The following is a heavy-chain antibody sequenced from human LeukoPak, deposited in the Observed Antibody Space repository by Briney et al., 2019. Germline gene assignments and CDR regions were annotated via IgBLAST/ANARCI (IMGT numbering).Heavy chain of an antibody. CDR2: IYSGGST. Sequence: GGSLRLSCAASGFTFSSYSMNWVRQAPGKGLEWVSVIYSGGSTYYADSVKGRFTISRDNSKNTLYLQMNSLRAEDTAVYYCARVLAMVRGVIDYWGQGTLVTVSS. D-gene: IGHD3-10*01. CDR3: ARVLAMVRGVIDY. CDR1: GFTFSSYS. V-gene: IGHV3-66*01. J-gene: IGHJ4*02.